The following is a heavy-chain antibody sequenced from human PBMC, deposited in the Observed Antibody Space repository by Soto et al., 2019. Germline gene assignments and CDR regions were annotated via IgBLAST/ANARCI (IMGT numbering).Heavy chain of an antibody. CDR3: AKDRGDIVVVVAATPY. J-gene: IGHJ4*02. CDR2: ISGSGGST. V-gene: IGHV3-23*01. D-gene: IGHD2-15*01. Sequence: EVQLLESGGGLVQPGGSLRLSCAASGFTFSSYAMSWVRQAPGKGLEWVSAISGSGGSTYYADSVKGRFTISRDNSKNTLYLQRNSLRAEDTAVYYCAKDRGDIVVVVAATPYWGQGTLVTVSS. CDR1: GFTFSSYA.